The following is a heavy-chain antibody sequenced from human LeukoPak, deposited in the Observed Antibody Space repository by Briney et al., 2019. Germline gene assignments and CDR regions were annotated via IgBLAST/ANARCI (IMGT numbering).Heavy chain of an antibody. J-gene: IGHJ4*02. Sequence: GGSLRLSRSVSGFTLDNTAMCWVSQAQGKGLEWISGISRMGFTTYYADSVNGRLTIPRDTSKNTLYLQMDTLRPEDTALYYCAKEEVPNDYWGQGTLVTVSS. CDR2: ISRMGFTT. CDR3: AKEEVPNDY. CDR1: GFTLDNTA. V-gene: IGHV3-23*01.